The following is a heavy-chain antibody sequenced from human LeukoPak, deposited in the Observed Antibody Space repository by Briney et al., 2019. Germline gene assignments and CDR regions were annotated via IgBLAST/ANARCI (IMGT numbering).Heavy chain of an antibody. V-gene: IGHV1-8*03. D-gene: IGHD3-3*01. CDR2: MNPNSGNT. CDR3: ARGHPAVLRFLEWSPFFDP. J-gene: IGHJ5*02. CDR1: GYTFTSYD. Sequence: ASVKVSCKASGYTFTSYDINWVRQATRQGLEWMGWMNPNSGNTGYAQKFQGRVTITRNTSISTAYMELSSLRSEDTAVYYCARGHPAVLRFLEWSPFFDPWGQGTLVTVSS.